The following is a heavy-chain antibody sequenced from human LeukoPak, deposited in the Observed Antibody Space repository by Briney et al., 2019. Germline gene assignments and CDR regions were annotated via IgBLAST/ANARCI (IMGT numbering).Heavy chain of an antibody. J-gene: IGHJ4*02. CDR2: IRYDGSNK. Sequence: GGSLRLSCAASGFTFSSYGMHWVRQAPDKGLEWVAFIRYDGSNKYYADSVKGRFTISRDNSKNTLYLQMNSLRAEDTAVYYCAKAGSIKFDYWGQGTLVTVSS. CDR3: AKAGSIKFDY. D-gene: IGHD1-26*01. CDR1: GFTFSSYG. V-gene: IGHV3-30*02.